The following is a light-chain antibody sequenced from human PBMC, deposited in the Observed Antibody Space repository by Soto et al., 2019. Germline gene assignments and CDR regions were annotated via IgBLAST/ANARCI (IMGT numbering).Light chain of an antibody. V-gene: IGKV1-39*01. CDR2: AAS. CDR3: QQSYRTPLT. J-gene: IGKJ4*01. Sequence: DIQMTQSPSSLSASVGDRVTITCRASQSISSYLNWYQQKPGKAPKLLIYAASSLQSGVPSRFSGSGSGTECTRTISSLQPEEFATYYCQQSYRTPLTFGGATKVEIK. CDR1: QSISSY.